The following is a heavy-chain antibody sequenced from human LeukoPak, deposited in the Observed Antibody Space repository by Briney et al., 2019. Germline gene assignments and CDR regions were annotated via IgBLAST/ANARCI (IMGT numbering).Heavy chain of an antibody. V-gene: IGHV3-23*01. Sequence: AGGPLRLSCAASGFTFSSYAMSWVRQAPGMGLEWVSGISGSGGSTYYADSVKGRFTISRDNSKNTLYPQMNSLRAEDTAVYYCAKAERYCSGGSCYPSFDSWGQGTLVTVSS. J-gene: IGHJ4*02. CDR3: AKAERYCSGGSCYPSFDS. CDR1: GFTFSSYA. CDR2: ISGSGGST. D-gene: IGHD2-15*01.